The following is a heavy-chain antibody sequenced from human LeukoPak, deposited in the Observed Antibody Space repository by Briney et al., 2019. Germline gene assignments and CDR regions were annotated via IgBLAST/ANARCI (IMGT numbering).Heavy chain of an antibody. D-gene: IGHD4-17*01. CDR2: IYHTGST. V-gene: IGHV4-4*02. Sequence: SGTLSLTCAVSGGSISSTYWWNWVRQPPGKGLEWMGEIYHTGSTNYNPSLKSRVTISVDTSKNQFSLKVSSVTAADTAVYYCASGEGMTTVTFFDYWGQGTLVTVSS. CDR1: GGSISSTYW. J-gene: IGHJ4*02. CDR3: ASGEGMTTVTFFDY.